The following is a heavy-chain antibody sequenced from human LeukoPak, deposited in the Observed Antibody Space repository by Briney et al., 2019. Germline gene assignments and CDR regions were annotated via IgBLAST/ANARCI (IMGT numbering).Heavy chain of an antibody. J-gene: IGHJ5*02. CDR3: ARGPLAFRRVAGIFP. D-gene: IGHD6-19*01. Sequence: PSETLSLTCAVSGGSFNGYSYTWIRQPPGKGLEWIGEIIHSGGTSYNPSLKSRLPISVDTSRKQFSLKLTSVTAADTALYFWARGPLAFRRVAGIFPWGREPRSPSRQ. CDR2: IIHSGGT. V-gene: IGHV4-34*01. CDR1: GGSFNGYS.